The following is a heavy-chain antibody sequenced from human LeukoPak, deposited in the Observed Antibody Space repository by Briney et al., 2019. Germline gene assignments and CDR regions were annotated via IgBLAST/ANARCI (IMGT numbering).Heavy chain of an antibody. J-gene: IGHJ4*02. Sequence: GESLKISCKGSGYSFISYCIGWVRQMPGKGLEWMGIIFPGDSDTRYSPSFQGQVTISADKSISTAYLQWSSLKASDTAMYYCARQGSSWSFDYWGQGTLVSVSS. V-gene: IGHV5-51*01. CDR3: ARQGSSWSFDY. D-gene: IGHD6-13*01. CDR1: GYSFISYC. CDR2: IFPGDSDT.